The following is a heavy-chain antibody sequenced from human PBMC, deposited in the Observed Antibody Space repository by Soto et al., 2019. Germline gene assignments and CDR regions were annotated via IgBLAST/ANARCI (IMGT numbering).Heavy chain of an antibody. J-gene: IGHJ6*03. CDR1: GFTFSSYG. D-gene: IGHD3-16*01. Sequence: GGSLRLSCAASGFTFSSYGMHWVRQAPGKGLEWVAVISYDGSNKYYADSVKGRFTISRDHSKNTLYLQMNSLRAEDNAGYYCAKDLLMTTPTRSMDVWGKGTTVTVSS. CDR3: AKDLLMTTPTRSMDV. CDR2: ISYDGSNK. V-gene: IGHV3-30*18.